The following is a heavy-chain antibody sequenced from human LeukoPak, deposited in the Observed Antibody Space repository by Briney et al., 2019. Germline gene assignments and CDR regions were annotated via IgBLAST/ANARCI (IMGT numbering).Heavy chain of an antibody. CDR3: ARDPGLRLDF. J-gene: IGHJ4*02. Sequence: GGSLRLSCAASGFTLSNYAMHWVRQAPGKGLEWVAVIWYDGSNAYYSDSVKGRFAISKDNSKNTLYLQMNSLRAEDTAVYFCARDPGLRLDFWGQGTLLIVSS. D-gene: IGHD3-16*01. CDR1: GFTLSNYA. CDR2: IWYDGSNA. V-gene: IGHV3-33*01.